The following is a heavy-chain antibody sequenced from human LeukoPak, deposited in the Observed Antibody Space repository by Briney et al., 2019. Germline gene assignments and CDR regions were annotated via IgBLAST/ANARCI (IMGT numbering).Heavy chain of an antibody. CDR3: ARDSSAYYYYYYMDV. D-gene: IGHD1-7*01. Sequence: SSETLSLTCTVSGGSISSGGYYWSWIRQHPGKGLEWIGYIYYSGSTYYNPSLKSRVTISVDTSKNQFSLKLSSVTAADTAVYYCARDSSAYYYYYYMDVWGKGTTVTVSS. V-gene: IGHV4-31*03. J-gene: IGHJ6*03. CDR2: IYYSGST. CDR1: GGSISSGGYY.